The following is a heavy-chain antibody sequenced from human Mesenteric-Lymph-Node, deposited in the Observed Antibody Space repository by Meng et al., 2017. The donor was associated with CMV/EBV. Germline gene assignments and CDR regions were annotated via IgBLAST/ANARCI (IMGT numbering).Heavy chain of an antibody. CDR2: ISSSGTTT. CDR3: ARLHINGGRAGDY. V-gene: IGHV3-48*03. D-gene: IGHD1-26*01. Sequence: GGSLRLSCAASGFTLSTYDMNWVRQAPGKGLEWVSYISSSGTTTHYADSVKGRFTISNDNAKNSLYLQMNSLSAEDTAVYYCARLHINGGRAGDYWGQGTLVTVSS. J-gene: IGHJ4*02. CDR1: GFTLSTYD.